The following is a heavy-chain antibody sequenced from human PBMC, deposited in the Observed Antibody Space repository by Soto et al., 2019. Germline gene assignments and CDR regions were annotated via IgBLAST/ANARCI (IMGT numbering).Heavy chain of an antibody. J-gene: IGHJ4*02. CDR3: ARTLGPNYYDSSGYQWLD. D-gene: IGHD3-22*01. Sequence: SETLSLTCSGSCGSVSSGSYYWSWIRQPPGKGLEWIGYIYYSGSTNYNPSLKSRVTISVDTSKNQFSLKLSSVTAADTAVYYCARTLGPNYYDSSGYQWLDWGQGTLVTVSS. V-gene: IGHV4-61*01. CDR2: IYYSGST. CDR1: CGSVSSGSYY.